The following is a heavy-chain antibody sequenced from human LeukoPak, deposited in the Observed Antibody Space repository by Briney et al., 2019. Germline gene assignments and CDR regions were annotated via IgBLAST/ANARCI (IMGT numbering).Heavy chain of an antibody. V-gene: IGHV3-48*04. CDR2: ISSSSSTI. CDR1: GFTFSSYS. CDR3: ARDVLKDYGSGSYYPDS. Sequence: HPGGSLRLSCAASGFTFSSYSMNWVRQAPGKGLEWVSYISSSSSTIYYADSVKGRFTISRDNAKNSLYLQMNSLRAEDTAVYYCARDVLKDYGSGSYYPDSWGQGTLVTVSS. D-gene: IGHD3-10*01. J-gene: IGHJ4*02.